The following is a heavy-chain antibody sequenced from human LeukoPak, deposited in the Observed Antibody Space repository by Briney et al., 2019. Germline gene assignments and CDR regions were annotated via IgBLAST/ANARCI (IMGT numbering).Heavy chain of an antibody. V-gene: IGHV3-21*01. Sequence: PGRSLRLSCAASGFTFSSYAMNWVRQPPGKGLEWVSSISSTSKYIYYADSVKGRFTISRDNAKNSLFLQMNNLRVDDSAVYYCAREYTAMAYDYWGQGNLVTVSS. D-gene: IGHD5-18*01. J-gene: IGHJ4*02. CDR2: ISSTSKYI. CDR1: GFTFSSYA. CDR3: AREYTAMAYDY.